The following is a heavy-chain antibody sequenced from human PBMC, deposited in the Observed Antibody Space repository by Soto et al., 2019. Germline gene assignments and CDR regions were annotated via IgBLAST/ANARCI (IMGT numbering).Heavy chain of an antibody. V-gene: IGHV3-23*01. CDR1: GFTFSSYA. J-gene: IGHJ4*02. CDR3: AKGRDGYSDFDY. D-gene: IGHD4-4*01. Sequence: EVQLLESGGGLVQPGGSLRLSCAASGFTFSSYAMSWVRQAPGKGLEWVSAIRGSGGSTYYADSVKGRFTISRDNSKNTLYLQMNSLRAEDTAVYYCAKGRDGYSDFDYWGQGTLVTVSS. CDR2: IRGSGGST.